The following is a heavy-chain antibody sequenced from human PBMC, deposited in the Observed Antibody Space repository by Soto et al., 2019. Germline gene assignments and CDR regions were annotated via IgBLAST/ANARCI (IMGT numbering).Heavy chain of an antibody. CDR1: GFTFSSYA. D-gene: IGHD2-8*01. V-gene: IGHV3-30-3*01. CDR3: ARDQPDGRFYYHQGMDV. CDR2: ISYDGSNK. J-gene: IGHJ6*02. Sequence: PGGSLRLSCAASGFTFSSYAMNWVRQAPGKGLEWVAVISYDGSNKYHADSVRGRFTMSRDNSKNTLYLQMNSLRVEDTAVYYCARDQPDGRFYYHQGMDVWGRGSTVTVSS.